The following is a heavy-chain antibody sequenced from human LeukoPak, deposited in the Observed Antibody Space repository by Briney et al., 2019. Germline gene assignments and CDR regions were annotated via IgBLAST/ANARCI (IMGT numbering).Heavy chain of an antibody. D-gene: IGHD6-6*01. J-gene: IGHJ4*02. Sequence: ASVKVSCKASGYTFNTHSITWVRQAPGQGLEWLGWINADTGKPTHAQDFTGRFVFSLDKSVSTTYLQISSLKAEDTAVYYCAREVVRFDYWGQGTLVAVSS. CDR3: AREVVRFDY. CDR1: GYTFNTHS. CDR2: INADTGKP. V-gene: IGHV7-4-1*02.